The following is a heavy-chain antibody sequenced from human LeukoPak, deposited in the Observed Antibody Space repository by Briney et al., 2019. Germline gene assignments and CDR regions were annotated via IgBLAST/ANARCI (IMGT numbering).Heavy chain of an antibody. CDR3: ADGGPSSGVFDY. Sequence: GGSLRLSCAASGFTFSSYAMSWVRQAPGKGLGWVSAISGSGGSTYYADSVKGRFTISRDNSKNTLYLQMNSLRAEDTAVYYCADGGPSSGVFDYWGQGTLVTVSS. CDR2: ISGSGGST. D-gene: IGHD6-19*01. J-gene: IGHJ4*02. CDR1: GFTFSSYA. V-gene: IGHV3-23*01.